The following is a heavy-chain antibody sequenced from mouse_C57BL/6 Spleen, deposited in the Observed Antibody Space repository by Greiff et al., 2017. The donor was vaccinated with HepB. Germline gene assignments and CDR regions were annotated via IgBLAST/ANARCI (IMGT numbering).Heavy chain of an antibody. D-gene: IGHD1-1*01. J-gene: IGHJ1*03. CDR3: AVTTVVGWYFEV. CDR2: IYLSDSET. Sequence: VQLQQSGAELVRPGSSVKLSCKASGYTFTSYWMDWVKQRPGQGLEWIGNIYLSDSETHYNQKFKDKATLTVDKSSSTAYMQLSSLTSEDSAVYYCAVTTVVGWYFEVWGTGTTVTVSS. CDR1: GYTFTSYW. V-gene: IGHV1-61*01.